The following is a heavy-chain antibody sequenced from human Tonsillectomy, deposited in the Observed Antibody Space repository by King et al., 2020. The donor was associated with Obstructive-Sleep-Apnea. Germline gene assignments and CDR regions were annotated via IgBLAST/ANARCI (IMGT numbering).Heavy chain of an antibody. J-gene: IGHJ6*02. CDR2: IIPIFGTA. Sequence: QLVQSGAEVKKPGSSVKVSCKASGGTFSSYAISWVRQAPGQGLEWMGGIIPIFGTANYAQKFQGRVTITADESTSTAYMELSCLRYEDTAVYYCARDGGRAATYYYYYYGMDVWGQGTTVTVSS. D-gene: IGHD2-15*01. V-gene: IGHV1-69*01. CDR3: ARDGGRAATYYYYYYGMDV. CDR1: GGTFSSYA.